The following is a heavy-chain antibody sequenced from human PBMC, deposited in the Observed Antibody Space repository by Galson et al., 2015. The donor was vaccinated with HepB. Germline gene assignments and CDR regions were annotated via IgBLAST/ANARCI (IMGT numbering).Heavy chain of an antibody. CDR2: IYSSGST. D-gene: IGHD3-22*01. J-gene: IGHJ4*02. Sequence: SETLSLTCTVSGGSISSSSYYWGWIRQPPGKGLEWIGSIYSSGSTYYNQSLKSRVTISVDTSKNQFSLNLSSVTAADTAVYYCAKSSDYYQFDYWGQGTLVTVSS. V-gene: IGHV4-39*01. CDR1: GGSISSSSYY. CDR3: AKSSDYYQFDY.